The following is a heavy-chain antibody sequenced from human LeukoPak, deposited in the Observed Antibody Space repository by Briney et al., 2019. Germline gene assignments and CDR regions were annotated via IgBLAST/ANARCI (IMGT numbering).Heavy chain of an antibody. Sequence: KPGGSLRLSCAASGFTFSSYSMNWVRQAPGKGLEWVSSISSSSSYIYYADSVKGRFTISRDNAKNSLYLQMNSLRAEDTAVYYCARAWDLEWLLPDYWGQGTLVTVSS. CDR3: ARAWDLEWLLPDY. CDR1: GFTFSSYS. CDR2: ISSSSSYI. J-gene: IGHJ4*02. V-gene: IGHV3-21*01. D-gene: IGHD3-3*01.